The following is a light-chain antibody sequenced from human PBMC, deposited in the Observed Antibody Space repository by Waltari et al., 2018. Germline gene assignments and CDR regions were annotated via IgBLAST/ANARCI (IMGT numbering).Light chain of an antibody. CDR1: TSDIGGYKH. CDR3: TSYSDNSASPYV. J-gene: IGLJ1*01. CDR2: DVN. V-gene: IGLV2-14*03. Sequence: QSALTQPASVSGSPGQSITMSCTGTTSDIGGYKHVSWYQQHPGKAPKVVIYDVNKRPSWVPNRFSASKSGNTASLTISGLQPEDEAEYYCTSYSDNSASPYVFGTGTKVTV.